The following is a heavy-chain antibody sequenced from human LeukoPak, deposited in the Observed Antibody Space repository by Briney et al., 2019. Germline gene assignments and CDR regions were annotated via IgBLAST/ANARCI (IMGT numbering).Heavy chain of an antibody. Sequence: PGGSLRLSCAVSGITLSNYGMSWLRQAPGKGLEWVAGISGSGGGTNYADSVKGGFTISRDRPQNTLFIQMNSLRAEDTAVYYCASGGAARYYFDYWGQGTLVTVSS. CDR1: GITLSNYG. D-gene: IGHD3-16*01. V-gene: IGHV3-23*01. J-gene: IGHJ4*02. CDR2: ISGSGGGT. CDR3: ASGGAARYYFDY.